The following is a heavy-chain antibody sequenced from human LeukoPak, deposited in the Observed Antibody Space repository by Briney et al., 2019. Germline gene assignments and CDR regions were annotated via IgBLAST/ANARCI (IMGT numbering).Heavy chain of an antibody. CDR2: ISSSNHYI. D-gene: IGHD3-10*01. Sequence: GGSLRLSCAASGFTFSSYSMNWVRQAPGKGPEWVSSISSSNHYIYYADSVKGRFTISRDNAKNSLYLQMNSLRAEDTAVYYCARRISAEMDVWGKGTTVTVSS. CDR3: ARRISAEMDV. J-gene: IGHJ6*04. V-gene: IGHV3-21*01. CDR1: GFTFSSYS.